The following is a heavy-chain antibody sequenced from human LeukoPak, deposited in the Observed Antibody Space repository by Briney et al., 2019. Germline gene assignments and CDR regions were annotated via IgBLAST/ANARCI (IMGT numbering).Heavy chain of an antibody. CDR3: ARATVDDITIFGVVIDY. J-gene: IGHJ4*02. CDR2: ISSSGSTI. V-gene: IGHV3-11*04. D-gene: IGHD3-3*01. Sequence: PGGSLRLSCAASGFTFSDYYMSWIRQAPGKGLEWVSYISSSGSTIYYADSVKGRFTISRDNAKNSLYLQMNSLRAEDTAVYYCARATVDDITIFGVVIDYWGPGTLVTVSS. CDR1: GFTFSDYY.